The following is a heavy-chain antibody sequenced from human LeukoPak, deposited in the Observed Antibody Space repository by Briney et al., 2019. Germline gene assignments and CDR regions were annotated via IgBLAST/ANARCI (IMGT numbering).Heavy chain of an antibody. V-gene: IGHV3-23*01. CDR2: ISGRDSST. CDR3: AKTRPPAYDI. J-gene: IGHJ3*02. Sequence: GGSLRLSCAASGFTFSSYAMNWVCQAPGKGLEWVPAISGRDSSTYYADSVKGRFTISRDNSKNTLYLQMNSLRAEDTAVYYCAKTRPPAYDIWGQGTMVTVSS. CDR1: GFTFSSYA.